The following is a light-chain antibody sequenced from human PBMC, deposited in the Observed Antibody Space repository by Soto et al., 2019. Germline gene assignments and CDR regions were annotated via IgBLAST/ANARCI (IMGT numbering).Light chain of an antibody. V-gene: IGKV1-9*01. Sequence: IQLTQSPSSLSASVGDRVTITCRASQGINTFLAWYQQKAGKAPKLLIYAASTLQSGVPSRFSGSGSGTEFTLTISSLQSEDFATYYCQQLNSYPITFGQGTRLEIK. CDR2: AAS. CDR3: QQLNSYPIT. J-gene: IGKJ5*01. CDR1: QGINTF.